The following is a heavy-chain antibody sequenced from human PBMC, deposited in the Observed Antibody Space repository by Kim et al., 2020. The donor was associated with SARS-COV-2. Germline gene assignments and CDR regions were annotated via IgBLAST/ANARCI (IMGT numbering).Heavy chain of an antibody. V-gene: IGHV1-46*01. Sequence: KFQGRVTMTRDTSTSTVYMELSSLRSEDTAVYYCARNSNYYDSSEAAFDIWGQGTMVTVSS. D-gene: IGHD3-22*01. J-gene: IGHJ3*02. CDR3: ARNSNYYDSSEAAFDI.